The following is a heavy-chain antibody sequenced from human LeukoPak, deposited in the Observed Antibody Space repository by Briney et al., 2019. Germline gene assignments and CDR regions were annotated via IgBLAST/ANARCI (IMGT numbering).Heavy chain of an antibody. Sequence: PGGSLRLSCAASGFTFSSYAMSWVRQAPGKGLEWVSAISGSGGSTYYADSVKGRFTISRDNAKNSLYLQMNSLRAEDTAVYYCARGSFWALDYWGQGTLVTVSS. V-gene: IGHV3-23*01. CDR3: ARGSFWALDY. CDR1: GFTFSSYA. D-gene: IGHD7-27*01. J-gene: IGHJ4*02. CDR2: ISGSGGST.